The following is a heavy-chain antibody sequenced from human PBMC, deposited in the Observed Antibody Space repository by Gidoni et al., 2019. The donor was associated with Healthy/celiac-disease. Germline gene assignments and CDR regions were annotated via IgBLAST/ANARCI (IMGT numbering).Heavy chain of an antibody. CDR1: GFTFSSYA. J-gene: IGHJ4*02. CDR2: ISYDGSNK. V-gene: IGHV3-30-3*01. Sequence: QVQLVESGGGVVQPGRSLRLSCAASGFTFSSYAMHWVRQAPGKGLEWVAVISYDGSNKYYADSVKGRFTISRDNSKNTLYLQMNSLRAEDTAVYYCAREGTFTMVRGSLAPFDFDYWGQGTLVTVSS. CDR3: AREGTFTMVRGSLAPFDFDY. D-gene: IGHD3-10*01.